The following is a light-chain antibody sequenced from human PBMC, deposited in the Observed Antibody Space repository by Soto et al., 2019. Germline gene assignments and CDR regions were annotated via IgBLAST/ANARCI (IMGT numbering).Light chain of an antibody. CDR3: CSYAGTYTYV. V-gene: IGLV2-11*01. CDR2: DVS. Sequence: AGSEPRWVCVSTAVVVAISCTRTSSDIGGYNYVSRFQQHPGKAPKLMIYDVSKWPSGVPDRFSGSKSGNTASLTISGLQAEDEADYYCCSYAGTYTYVFGTVTKVTVL. CDR1: SSDIGGYNY. J-gene: IGLJ1*01.